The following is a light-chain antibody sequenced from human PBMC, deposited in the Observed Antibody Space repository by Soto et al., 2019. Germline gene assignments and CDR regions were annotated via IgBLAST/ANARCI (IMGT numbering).Light chain of an antibody. Sequence: QPVLTQPPSVSGTPEQRVTISCSGSSSNIETNIVHWYQHLPGASPRLLIYTNDQRPSGVPDRFSAAKSGTSASLAISGLLSEDEADYYCTATDDRRPGPVFGGGTKLTVL. CDR3: TATDDRRPGPV. J-gene: IGLJ2*01. CDR2: TND. CDR1: SSNIETNI. V-gene: IGLV1-44*01.